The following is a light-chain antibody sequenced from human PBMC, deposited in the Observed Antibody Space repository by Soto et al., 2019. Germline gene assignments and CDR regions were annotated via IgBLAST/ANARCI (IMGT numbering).Light chain of an antibody. CDR2: GAS. CDR1: QSVSSN. Sequence: EIVMSLSPATLSVSPGERATLSCRATQSVSSNLAWYQQKPGQAPSLLISGASTRATGVPDRFSGSGSGTDFTLTISRLEPEDFAVYYCQQYGGSRTFGQGTKVDTK. CDR3: QQYGGSRT. V-gene: IGKV3-20*01. J-gene: IGKJ1*01.